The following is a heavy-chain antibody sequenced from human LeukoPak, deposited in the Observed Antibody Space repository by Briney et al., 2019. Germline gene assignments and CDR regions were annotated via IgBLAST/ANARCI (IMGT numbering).Heavy chain of an antibody. V-gene: IGHV3-15*01. D-gene: IGHD1-1*01. Sequence: GGSLRLSSAASGFTFTNAWMSWVRQAPGKGLELVGRIKRKTDGGTTDYAAPVKGRFTISRDDSKNTVYLQMNSLITEDTALYYCTTGGGTSDFWGQGTLVTVSS. CDR2: IKRKTDGGTT. J-gene: IGHJ4*02. CDR3: TTGGGTSDF. CDR1: GFTFTNAW.